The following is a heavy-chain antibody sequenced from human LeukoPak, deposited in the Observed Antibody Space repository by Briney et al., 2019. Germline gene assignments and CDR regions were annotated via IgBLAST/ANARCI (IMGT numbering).Heavy chain of an antibody. J-gene: IGHJ4*02. Sequence: GSLRLPCAASGFTFSSYEMTWVRQAPGKGLEWVSYISSSESTIYYADSVKGRFTISRDNAKNSLYLQMNSLRAEDTAVYYCASLHSDYFDYWGQGTLVTVSS. CDR1: GFTFSSYE. CDR2: ISSSESTI. V-gene: IGHV3-48*03. CDR3: ASLHSDYFDY.